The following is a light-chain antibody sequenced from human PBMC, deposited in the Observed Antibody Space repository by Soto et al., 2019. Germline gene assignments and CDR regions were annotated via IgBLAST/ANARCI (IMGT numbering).Light chain of an antibody. J-gene: IGKJ1*01. V-gene: IGKV3-11*01. Sequence: IVLTQSPATLSLAPGERATLSCRASQSVSSYLAWYQQKPGQAPRLLIYDASNSATGIPARFSGSGSGTDFTHTISSLEPEEFAVYYCKQRSNWPWTFGQGTKVEIK. CDR2: DAS. CDR3: KQRSNWPWT. CDR1: QSVSSY.